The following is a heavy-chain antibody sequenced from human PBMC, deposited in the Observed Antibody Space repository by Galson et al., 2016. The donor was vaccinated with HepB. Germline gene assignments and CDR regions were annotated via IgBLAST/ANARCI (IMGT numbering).Heavy chain of an antibody. CDR3: TRFTLRYVDMPFF. V-gene: IGHV3-15*07. Sequence: SLRLSCATSGFGFSHAWMHWVRQAPGKGLEWVGRIKSKNDGETTHYAAPVKGRFAISRDDSKSIAYLQMNSLKTEDTAVYYLTRFTLRYVDMPFFWGQGTLVSVSS. D-gene: IGHD3-9*01. CDR1: GFGFSHAW. CDR2: IKSKNDGETT. J-gene: IGHJ4*02.